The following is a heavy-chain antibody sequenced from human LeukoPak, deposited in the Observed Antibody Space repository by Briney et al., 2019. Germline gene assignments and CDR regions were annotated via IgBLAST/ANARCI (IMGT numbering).Heavy chain of an antibody. J-gene: IGHJ5*02. Sequence: SETLSLTCTVSGGSISSGGYYWSWIRQPPGKGLEWIGYIYHSGSTYYNPSLKSRVTISVDRSKNQFSLKLSPVTAADTAVYYCARGDSSSWYIWFDPWGQGTLVTVSS. CDR1: GGSISSGGYY. CDR2: IYHSGST. CDR3: ARGDSSSWYIWFDP. V-gene: IGHV4-30-2*01. D-gene: IGHD6-13*01.